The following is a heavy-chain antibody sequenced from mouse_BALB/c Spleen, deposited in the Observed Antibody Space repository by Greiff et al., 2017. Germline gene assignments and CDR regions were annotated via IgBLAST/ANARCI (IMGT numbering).Heavy chain of an antibody. V-gene: IGHV5-6*01. J-gene: IGHJ1*01. CDR3: ASLYGYDWYFDV. D-gene: IGHD2-2*01. CDR1: GFTFSSYG. Sequence: EVHLVESGGDLVKPGGSLKLSCAASGFTFSSYGMSWVRQTPDKRLEWVATISSGGSYTYYPDSVKGRFTISRDNAKNTLYLQMSSLKSEDTAMYYCASLYGYDWYFDVWGAGTTVTVSS. CDR2: ISSGGSYT.